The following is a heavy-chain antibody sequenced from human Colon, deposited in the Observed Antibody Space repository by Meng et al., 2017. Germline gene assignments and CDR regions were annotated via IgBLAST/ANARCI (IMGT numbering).Heavy chain of an antibody. J-gene: IGHJ4*02. CDR3: ARDLIVGATRCYFNY. Sequence: QVHLQQSGSGLVTPSHHLSLPVAISGDSVSSNSAAWNWIRQSQSRGLEWLGRPYYRSKWYNDYAVSVKSRITINPDTSKNQFSLQLNSVTPEDTAVYYCARDLIVGATRCYFNYWGQGTLVTVSS. CDR2: PYYRSKWYN. CDR1: GDSVSSNSAA. D-gene: IGHD1-26*01. V-gene: IGHV6-1*01.